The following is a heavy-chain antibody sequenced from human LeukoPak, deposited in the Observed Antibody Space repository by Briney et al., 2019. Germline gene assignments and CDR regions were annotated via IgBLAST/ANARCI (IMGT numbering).Heavy chain of an antibody. V-gene: IGHV1-2*02. D-gene: IGHD3-16*01. Sequence: ASVKVSCKPSGYIFSDYHIHWVRQAPGQGLEWMGWINPKSGDTNYAQKFQGRVTITRDTSISTAYMELSSLKSDDTAVFYCARRGSTGWHLKWVFDFWGRGTLVTVSS. CDR3: ARRGSTGWHLKWVFDF. J-gene: IGHJ4*02. CDR2: INPKSGDT. CDR1: GYIFSDYH.